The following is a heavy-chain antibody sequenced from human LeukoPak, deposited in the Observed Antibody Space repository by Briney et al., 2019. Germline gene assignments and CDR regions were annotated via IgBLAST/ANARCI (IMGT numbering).Heavy chain of an antibody. Sequence: ASVKVSCKASGYTFTSYGISWVRQAPGQGLEWMGWISAYNGNTNYAQNLQGRVTMTTDTSTSTAYMELRSLRSDDTAVYYCARERHSYYYDSSGYFTNDYWGQGTLVTVSS. CDR1: GYTFTSYG. D-gene: IGHD3-22*01. CDR3: ARERHSYYYDSSGYFTNDY. CDR2: ISAYNGNT. V-gene: IGHV1-18*01. J-gene: IGHJ4*02.